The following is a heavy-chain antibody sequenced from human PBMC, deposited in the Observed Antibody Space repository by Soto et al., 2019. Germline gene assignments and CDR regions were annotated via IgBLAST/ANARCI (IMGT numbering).Heavy chain of an antibody. Sequence: SETMSLTCAVDGASFNGYSWRCIRTPPGMGLEWIGEINHSGSTNYNPSLKSRVTISVDTSKNQLSLKLSSVTAADTAVYYCARGRWGYYYRSGSSPSWFDPWGQGTLVTVS. CDR1: GASFNGYS. CDR3: ARGRWGYYYRSGSSPSWFDP. D-gene: IGHD3-10*01. CDR2: INHSGST. J-gene: IGHJ5*02. V-gene: IGHV4-34*01.